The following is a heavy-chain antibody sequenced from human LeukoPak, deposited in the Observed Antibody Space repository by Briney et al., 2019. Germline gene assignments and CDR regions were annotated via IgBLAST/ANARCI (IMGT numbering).Heavy chain of an antibody. Sequence: GGSLRLSCAASGFTFSSYGMHWVRQAPGKGLEWVAVISYDGSNKYYADSVKGRFTISRDNSKNTLYLQMNSLRAEDTAVYYCARDYGDYVVWGDYYGMDVWGQGTTVTVSS. V-gene: IGHV3-30*03. J-gene: IGHJ6*02. CDR2: ISYDGSNK. CDR3: ARDYGDYVVWGDYYGMDV. D-gene: IGHD4-17*01. CDR1: GFTFSSYG.